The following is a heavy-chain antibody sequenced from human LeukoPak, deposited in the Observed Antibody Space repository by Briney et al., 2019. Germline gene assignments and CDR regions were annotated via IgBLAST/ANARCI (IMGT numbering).Heavy chain of an antibody. CDR2: ISVSGGVR. CDR1: GYPFSSYS. J-gene: IGHJ4*02. CDR3: ARDRGYFYDQLDY. D-gene: IGHD2/OR15-2a*01. V-gene: IGHV3-48*02. Sequence: PGGSLRLSCVASGYPFSSYSMNWIRPAPEKGLEWVSYISVSGGVRSYADSVKGRFTISRDDARNSLYLQMNSLKDEDTAVYYCARDRGYFYDQLDYWGQGTLVTVSS.